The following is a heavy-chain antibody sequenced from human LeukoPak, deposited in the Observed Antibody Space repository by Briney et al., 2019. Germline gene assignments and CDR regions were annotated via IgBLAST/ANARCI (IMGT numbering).Heavy chain of an antibody. D-gene: IGHD5-18*01. CDR2: INPNNGGT. V-gene: IGHV1-2*02. J-gene: IGHJ4*02. CDR1: GYTFTGYY. CDR3: ARDPYSNYFDY. Sequence: ASVKVSCKSSGYTFTGYYIHWVRQAPGQGLEWMGWINPNNGGTNYAQKFQGRVTMTRDTSISTAYMELNRLRSDDTAVYYCARDPYSNYFDYWGQGTLVTVSS.